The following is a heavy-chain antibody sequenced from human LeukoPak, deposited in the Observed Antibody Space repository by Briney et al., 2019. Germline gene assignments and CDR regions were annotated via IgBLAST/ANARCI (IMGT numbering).Heavy chain of an antibody. CDR1: GSTFSSYG. J-gene: IGHJ4*02. Sequence: VQPGRSLRLSCAASGSTFSSYGMHWVRQAPGKGLEWVAVISYDGSNKFYADSVKGRFTISRDNSKNTLYLQMNSLRDEDTAVYSCARAMYYFEYWGQGTLVTVSS. CDR2: ISYDGSNK. V-gene: IGHV3-30*03. CDR3: ARAMYYFEY.